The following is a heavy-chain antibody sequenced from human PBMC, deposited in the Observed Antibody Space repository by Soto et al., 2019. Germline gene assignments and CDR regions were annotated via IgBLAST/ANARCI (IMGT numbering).Heavy chain of an antibody. CDR2: IKSKTDGGTT. CDR3: TTDPGAGWEILLTTRYYYYGMDV. V-gene: IGHV3-15*01. D-gene: IGHD1-26*01. J-gene: IGHJ6*02. CDR1: GFTFSNAW. Sequence: LSLTCAASGFTFSNAWMSWVRQAPGKGLEWVGRIKSKTDGGTTDYAAPVKGRFTISRDDSKNTLYLQMNSLKTEDTDVYYCTTDPGAGWEILLTTRYYYYGMDVWGQGTTVTVSS.